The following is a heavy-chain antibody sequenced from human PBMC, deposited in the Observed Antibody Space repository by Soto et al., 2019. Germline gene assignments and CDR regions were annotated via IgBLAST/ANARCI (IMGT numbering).Heavy chain of an antibody. CDR1: GGSISSGGYY. CDR2: IYYSGST. Sequence: RSLTCTVSGGSISSGGYYWSWIRQHPGKGLEWIGYIYYSGSTYYNPSLKSRVTISVDTSKNQFSLKLSSVTAADTAVYYCARDYDFWSGYPYYYGMDVWGQGTTVTVSS. V-gene: IGHV4-31*03. J-gene: IGHJ6*02. CDR3: ARDYDFWSGYPYYYGMDV. D-gene: IGHD3-3*01.